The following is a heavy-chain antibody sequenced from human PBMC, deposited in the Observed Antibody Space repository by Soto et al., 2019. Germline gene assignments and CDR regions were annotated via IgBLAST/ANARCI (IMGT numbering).Heavy chain of an antibody. CDR3: AGGGVRGVITRTRDYYGMDV. D-gene: IGHD3-10*01. CDR2: IYPGDSDT. CDR1: GYTFTSYG. V-gene: IGHV5-51*01. J-gene: IGHJ6*02. Sequence: KVSCKASGYTFTSYGISWVRQAPGQGLEWMGIIYPGDSDTRYSPSFQGQVTISADKSISTAYLQWSSLKASDTAMYYCAGGGVRGVITRTRDYYGMDVWGQGTTVTVSS.